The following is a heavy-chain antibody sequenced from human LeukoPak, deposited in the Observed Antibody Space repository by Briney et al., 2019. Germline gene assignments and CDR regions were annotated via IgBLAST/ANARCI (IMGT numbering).Heavy chain of an antibody. J-gene: IGHJ4*02. Sequence: GASVKVSCKASGGTFSSYAISWVRQASGQGLEWMGWMNPNSGNTGYAQKFQGRVTMTRNTSISTAYMELSSLRSEDTAVYYCARGRRYSYGLIDYWGQGTLVTVSS. D-gene: IGHD5-18*01. CDR2: MNPNSGNT. V-gene: IGHV1-8*02. CDR1: GGTFSSYA. CDR3: ARGRRYSYGLIDY.